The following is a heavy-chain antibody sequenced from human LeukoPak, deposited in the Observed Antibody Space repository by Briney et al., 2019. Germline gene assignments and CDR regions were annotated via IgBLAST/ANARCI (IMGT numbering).Heavy chain of an antibody. J-gene: IGHJ4*02. CDR3: ARDGEYCSGGSCYSTFFDY. CDR1: GLTFSSYE. D-gene: IGHD2-15*01. V-gene: IGHV3-48*03. Sequence: PGGSLRLSCAASGLTFSSYEMNWVRQAPGKGLEWVSYISSSGSTIYYADSVKGRFTISRDNAKNSLYLQMNSLRAEDTAVYYCARDGEYCSGGSCYSTFFDYWGQGTLVTVSS. CDR2: ISSSGSTI.